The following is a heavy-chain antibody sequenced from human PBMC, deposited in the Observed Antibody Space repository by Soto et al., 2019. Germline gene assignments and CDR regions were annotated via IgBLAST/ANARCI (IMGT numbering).Heavy chain of an antibody. J-gene: IGHJ4*02. CDR2: IWYDGTQK. CDR1: GFTFNTYS. Sequence: VGSLRLSCEASGFTFNTYSMHWVRQPPGKGLEWLAAIWYDGTQKYYADSVKGRFITSRDNSKKTLYLEMNSLRAEDTAVYYCARAGGTTVTGLWHFDSWGQGTLVTVSS. CDR3: ARAGGTTVTGLWHFDS. V-gene: IGHV3-33*01. D-gene: IGHD4-17*01.